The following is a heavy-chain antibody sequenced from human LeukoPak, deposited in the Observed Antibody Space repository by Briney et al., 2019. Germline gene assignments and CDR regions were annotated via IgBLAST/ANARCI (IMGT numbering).Heavy chain of an antibody. CDR3: ARESSSWFYYYYYYMDV. J-gene: IGHJ6*03. CDR2: ISSSSSYI. CDR1: GFTFITYN. V-gene: IGHV3-21*01. Sequence: GGSLRLSCAASGFTFITYNMNWVRPAPGKGLEWVSSISSSSSYIYYADSVKGRFTISRDNAKNSLYLQMNSLRAEDTAVYYCARESSSWFYYYYYYMDVWGKGTTVTVSS. D-gene: IGHD6-13*01.